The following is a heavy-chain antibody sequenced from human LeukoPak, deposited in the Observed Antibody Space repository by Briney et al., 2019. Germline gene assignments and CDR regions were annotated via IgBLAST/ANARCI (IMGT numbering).Heavy chain of an antibody. V-gene: IGHV4-34*01. D-gene: IGHD3-16*02. CDR1: GGSFSGYY. J-gene: IGHJ6*02. CDR2: INHSGST. Sequence: SETLSLTCAVYGGSFSGYYWSWIRQPPGKGLEWIGEINHSGSTNYNPSLKSRVTISVDTSKNQFSLKLSSVTAADTAVYYCARTRPYVWGSYRYGDAPDGMDVWGQGTTVTVSS. CDR3: ARTRPYVWGSYRYGDAPDGMDV.